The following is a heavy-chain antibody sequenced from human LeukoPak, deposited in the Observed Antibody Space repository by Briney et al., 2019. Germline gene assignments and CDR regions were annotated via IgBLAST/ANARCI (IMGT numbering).Heavy chain of an antibody. J-gene: IGHJ4*02. D-gene: IGHD1-1*01. V-gene: IGHV4-4*07. Sequence: PSETLSLTCTVSGGSISSYYWSWIRQPAGKGLEWIGRIYISGSTNYNPSLKSRVTMSVDASKNQFSLKLSSVTAADTAVYYCARDRGTWNDDGFDYWGQGTLVTVSS. CDR1: GGSISSYY. CDR3: ARDRGTWNDDGFDY. CDR2: IYISGST.